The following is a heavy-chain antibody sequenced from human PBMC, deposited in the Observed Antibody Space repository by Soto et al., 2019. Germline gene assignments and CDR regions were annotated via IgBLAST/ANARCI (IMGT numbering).Heavy chain of an antibody. J-gene: IGHJ3*02. V-gene: IGHV1-69*13. CDR1: GGTFSSYS. CDR3: ARDPPAPYSSGDLGGDAFDI. D-gene: IGHD6-19*01. Sequence: ASVKVSCKASGGTFSSYSSSWVRQAPGQGLEWMGGIIPIFGTANYAQKFQGRVTITADESTSTAYMELSSLRSEDTAVYYCARDPPAPYSSGDLGGDAFDIWGQGTMVTVSS. CDR2: IIPIFGTA.